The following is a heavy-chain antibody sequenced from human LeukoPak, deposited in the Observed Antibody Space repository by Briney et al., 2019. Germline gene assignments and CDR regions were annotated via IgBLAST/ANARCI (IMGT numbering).Heavy chain of an antibody. CDR1: GFTFSSYS. D-gene: IGHD6-13*01. CDR2: ISSSSSTI. Sequence: GGSLRLSCAASGFTFSSYSMNWVRQAPGKGLEWVSYISSSSSTIYYADSVKGRFTISRDSAKNSLYLQMNSLRAEDTAVYYCAREVGSSWYYFDYWGQGTLVTVSS. V-gene: IGHV3-48*01. J-gene: IGHJ4*02. CDR3: AREVGSSWYYFDY.